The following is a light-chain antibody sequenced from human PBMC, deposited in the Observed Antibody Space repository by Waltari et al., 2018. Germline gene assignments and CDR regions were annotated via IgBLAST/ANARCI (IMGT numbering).Light chain of an antibody. CDR1: QNVRN. CDR3: QRSGLSPPLT. J-gene: IGKJ4*01. V-gene: IGKV3-20*01. CDR2: DAS. Sequence: EIVLTQSPATLSLSPGEGATLSCRTSQNVRNLAWYQQKPGQAPSHLIYDASTRVTGSPDRFSGGGSGTDFTLTISRLEPADFAVYYCQRSGLSPPLTFGGGTKVEIK.